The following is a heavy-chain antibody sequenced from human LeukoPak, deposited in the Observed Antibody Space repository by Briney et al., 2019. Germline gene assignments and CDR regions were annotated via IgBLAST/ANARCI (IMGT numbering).Heavy chain of an antibody. CDR3: ARVSGYYGMDV. CDR1: GGSFSGYY. D-gene: IGHD3-10*01. V-gene: IGHV4-34*01. J-gene: IGHJ6*02. CDR2: INHSGST. Sequence: SETLSLICAVYGGSFSGYYWSWIRQPPGKGLEWIGEINHSGSTNYNPSLKSRVTISVDTSKNQFSLKLSSVTAADTAVYYCARVSGYYGMDVWGQGTTVTVSS.